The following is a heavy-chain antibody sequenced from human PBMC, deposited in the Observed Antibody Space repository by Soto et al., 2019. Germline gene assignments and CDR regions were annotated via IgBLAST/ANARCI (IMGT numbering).Heavy chain of an antibody. J-gene: IGHJ5*02. CDR2: IYSGDSDS. D-gene: IGHD1-26*01. V-gene: IGHV5-51*01. CDR1: GYSFSDYW. CDR3: SRRGQQSGTSTCRFDL. Sequence: GESLKISCKASGYSFSDYWIGWVRQMPGRGLEWMGIIYSGDSDSRYSASFQGQLTISPDKSISTALLQWSSLKTTDTAMYCCSRRGQQSGTSTCRFDLWGEGTLVTVSS.